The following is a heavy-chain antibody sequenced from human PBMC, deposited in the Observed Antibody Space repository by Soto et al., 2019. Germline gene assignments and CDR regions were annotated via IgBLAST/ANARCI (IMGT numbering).Heavy chain of an antibody. CDR1: GGSFSGYY. Sequence: QVQLQQWGAGLLTPSETLSLTCAVYGGSFSGYYWSWIRQPPGKGLEWIGEINHSGSTNYNPSLKSRVTISVDTSKNQFSLKLSSVTAADTAGYYCARVGGYSYGGYANWFDPWGQGTLVTVSS. D-gene: IGHD5-18*01. CDR2: INHSGST. CDR3: ARVGGYSYGGYANWFDP. J-gene: IGHJ5*02. V-gene: IGHV4-34*01.